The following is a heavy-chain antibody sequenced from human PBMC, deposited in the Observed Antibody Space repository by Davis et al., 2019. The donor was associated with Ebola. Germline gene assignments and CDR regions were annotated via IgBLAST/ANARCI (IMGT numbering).Heavy chain of an antibody. V-gene: IGHV3-23*01. D-gene: IGHD3-16*01. CDR1: GGSFSGYY. Sequence: PSETLSLTCAVYGGSFSGYYWTWIRQPPGKGLEWVSAMSGSGGNTYYADSVKGRFTISRDNSKNTLYLQMNSLRAEDTAVYYCAKSQYMGAYYYYYGMDVWGQGTTVTVSS. J-gene: IGHJ6*02. CDR3: AKSQYMGAYYYYYGMDV. CDR2: MSGSGGNT.